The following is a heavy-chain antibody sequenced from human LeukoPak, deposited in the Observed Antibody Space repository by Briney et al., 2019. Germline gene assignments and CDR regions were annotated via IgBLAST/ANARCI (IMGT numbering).Heavy chain of an antibody. CDR2: IWYDGSKK. J-gene: IGHJ6*02. D-gene: IGHD6-13*01. CDR3: AGYNGMDV. V-gene: IGHV3-33*08. CDR1: GFTFSSYA. Sequence: SGGSLRLSCAASGFTFSSYAMSWVRQAPGKGLEWVAVIWYDGSKKYYADSVKGRFTISRDNSKKTLYLQMNSLRAEDTAVYYCAGYNGMDVWGQGTTVTVSS.